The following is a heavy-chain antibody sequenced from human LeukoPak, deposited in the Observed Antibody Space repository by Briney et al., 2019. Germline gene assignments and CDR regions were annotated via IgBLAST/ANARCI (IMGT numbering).Heavy chain of an antibody. Sequence: GGSLRLSCAASGRYWMHWVRQAPGKGLVRVSHINSDGSWTSYADSVKGRFTISKDNAKNTVYLQMSNLRVEDTAVYYCVSFYETYWGRGTLVTVSS. CDR2: INSDGSWT. CDR3: VSFYETY. V-gene: IGHV3-74*01. CDR1: GRYW. D-gene: IGHD2/OR15-2a*01. J-gene: IGHJ4*02.